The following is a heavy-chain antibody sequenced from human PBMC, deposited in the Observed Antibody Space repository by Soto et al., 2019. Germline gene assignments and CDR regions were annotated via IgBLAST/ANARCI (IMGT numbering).Heavy chain of an antibody. CDR2: IYYSGTT. J-gene: IGHJ4*02. Sequence: SETLSLTCTVSGDSITSNSYFWAWIRQPPGKGLEWIGSIYYSGTTYNNPSLKSRVTISVDRSKYQFSLKLSSVTAADTAGYYCGRHSSVDYCDYWGQGALVTVSS. CDR1: GDSITSNSYF. V-gene: IGHV4-39*01. CDR3: GRHSSVDYCDY.